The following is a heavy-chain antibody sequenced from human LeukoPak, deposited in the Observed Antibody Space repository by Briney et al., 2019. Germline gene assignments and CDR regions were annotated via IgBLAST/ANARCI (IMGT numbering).Heavy chain of an antibody. CDR1: VFTFSNYA. V-gene: IGHV3-23*01. Sequence: GGSLILSCAPSVFTFSNYAMSWVRQAPGKGLEWVSAISCSGGSTYYADSVKGRFTISRAHYKNTLYPQMPSLRAEDTAVYYCAKVSMVRGAGDYYGMDVWGQGTTVTVSS. CDR2: ISCSGGST. D-gene: IGHD3-10*01. J-gene: IGHJ6*02. CDR3: AKVSMVRGAGDYYGMDV.